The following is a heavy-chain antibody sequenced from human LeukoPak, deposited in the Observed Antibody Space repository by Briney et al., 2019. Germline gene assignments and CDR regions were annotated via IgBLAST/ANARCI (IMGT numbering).Heavy chain of an antibody. CDR1: GGSISSGGYS. CDR3: ASGYCSGGSCYLDY. Sequence: SQTLSLTCAVSGGSISSGGYSWSWIQQPPGKGLEWIGYIYHSGSTYYSPSLKSRVTISVDRSKNQFSLKLSSVTAADTAVYYCASGYCSGGSCYLDYWGQGTLVTVSS. V-gene: IGHV4-30-2*01. D-gene: IGHD2-15*01. CDR2: IYHSGST. J-gene: IGHJ4*02.